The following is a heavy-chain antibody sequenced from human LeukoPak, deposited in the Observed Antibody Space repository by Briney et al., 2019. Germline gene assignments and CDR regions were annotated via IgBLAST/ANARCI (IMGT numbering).Heavy chain of an antibody. D-gene: IGHD6-25*01. CDR2: ISSSGGTR. CDR1: GFAFSVYE. CDR3: ATLTAASSFDY. Sequence: GSLRLSCAASGFAFSVYEMYWVSQAPGKGREWVSYISSSGGTRYYADSVKGRFTISRDNAKNSLYLQMNSLGAEDTAVYYCATLTAASSFDYWGQGTLVAASS. V-gene: IGHV3-48*03. J-gene: IGHJ4*02.